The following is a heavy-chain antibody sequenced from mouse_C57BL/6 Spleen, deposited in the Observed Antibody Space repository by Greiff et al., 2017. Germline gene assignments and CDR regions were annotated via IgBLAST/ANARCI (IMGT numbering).Heavy chain of an antibody. D-gene: IGHD2-2*01. Sequence: VKLLESGAELARPGASVKLSCTASGYTFTSYGISWVKQRTGQGLEWIGEIYPRSGYTYYTEKFKGQATLSADKSCSKAYMELRSLTSEDSAGYFCEVVTTDGPGFAYWGEETLVTVSA. J-gene: IGHJ3*01. CDR3: EVVTTDGPGFAY. V-gene: IGHV1-81*01. CDR1: GYTFTSYG. CDR2: IYPRSGYT.